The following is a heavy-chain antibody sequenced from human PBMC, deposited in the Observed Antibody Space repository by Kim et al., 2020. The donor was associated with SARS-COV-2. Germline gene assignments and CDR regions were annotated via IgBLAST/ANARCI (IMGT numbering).Heavy chain of an antibody. CDR3: ARDAHYDILTGYYPFDY. CDR2: IYYSGST. D-gene: IGHD3-9*01. Sequence: SETLSLTCTVSGGSISSSSYYWGWIRQPPGKGLEWIGSIYYSGSTYYNPSLKSRVTISVDTSKNQFSLKLSSVTAADTAVYYCARDAHYDILTGYYPFDYWGQGTLVTVSS. J-gene: IGHJ4*02. CDR1: GGSISSSSYY. V-gene: IGHV4-39*07.